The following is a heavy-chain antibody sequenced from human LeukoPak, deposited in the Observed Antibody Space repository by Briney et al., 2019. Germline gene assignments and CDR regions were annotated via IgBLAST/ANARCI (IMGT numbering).Heavy chain of an antibody. J-gene: IGHJ5*02. D-gene: IGHD2-2*01. CDR2: IVVGSGHT. CDR3: AADRAAVAMSSEP. Sequence: SVKVSCKASGFTFSRSAVQWVRQARGQRLEWIGWIVVGSGHTNYAQKFQERVTITRDMSTSTAYMELSSLKSEDTAVYFCAADRAAVAMSSEPWGQGTLVTVSS. CDR1: GFTFSRSA. V-gene: IGHV1-58*01.